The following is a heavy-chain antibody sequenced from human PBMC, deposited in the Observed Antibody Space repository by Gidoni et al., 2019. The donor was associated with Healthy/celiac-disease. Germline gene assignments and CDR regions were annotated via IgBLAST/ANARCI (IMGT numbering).Heavy chain of an antibody. Sequence: QLQLQESGSGLVKPSQTLSLTCAVSGGSTSSGGYSWSWIRQPPGKGLEWIGYIYHSGSTYYNPSLKSRVTISVDRSKNQFSLKLSSVTAADTAVYYCARSITGTPYFDYWGQGTLVTVSS. J-gene: IGHJ4*02. CDR1: GGSTSSGGYS. CDR2: IYHSGST. CDR3: ARSITGTPYFDY. V-gene: IGHV4-30-2*01. D-gene: IGHD1-20*01.